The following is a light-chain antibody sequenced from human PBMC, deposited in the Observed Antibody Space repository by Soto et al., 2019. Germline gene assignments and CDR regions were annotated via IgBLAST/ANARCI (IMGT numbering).Light chain of an antibody. V-gene: IGKV3-20*01. CDR1: QSVSSSY. CDR2: GAS. J-gene: IGKJ3*01. CDR3: QQYGSSLFT. Sequence: IVLTPAPATLSLSPGERATLSCRASQSVSSSYLAWYQQKPGQAPRLLIYGASSRATGIPDRFSGSGSGTDFTLTISRLEPEDFAVYYCQQYGSSLFTFGPGTKVEIK.